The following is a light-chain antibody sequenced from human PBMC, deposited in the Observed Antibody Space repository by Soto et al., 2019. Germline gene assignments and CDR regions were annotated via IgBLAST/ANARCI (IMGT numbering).Light chain of an antibody. CDR3: QQYNGYWT. V-gene: IGKV1-5*03. CDR1: PSISGS. J-gene: IGKJ1*01. CDR2: EAS. Sequence: DIQMTQSPSTLSASVGDRVTITCRASPSISGSLAWYQQKPGKAPKLLIYEASNLKSGVPSRFSGSGSGTEYTLTISSLQPDDSASYYCQQYNGYWTFGQGTRVEIK.